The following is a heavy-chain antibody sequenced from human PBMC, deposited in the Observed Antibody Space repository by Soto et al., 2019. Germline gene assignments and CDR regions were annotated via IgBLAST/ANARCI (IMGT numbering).Heavy chain of an antibody. CDR2: INAGNGNT. J-gene: IGHJ6*03. Sequence: QVQLVQSGAEVKKPGASVKVSCKASGYTFTSYAMHWVRQAPGQRLEWMGWINAGNGNTKYSQKFQGRVTITRDTSAITAYMELSSIISEDTAVYYCAREGGEPSTIVRGGNVYMDVWGKGTTVTVSS. CDR3: AREGGEPSTIVRGGNVYMDV. V-gene: IGHV1-3*01. D-gene: IGHD3-10*01. CDR1: GYTFTSYA.